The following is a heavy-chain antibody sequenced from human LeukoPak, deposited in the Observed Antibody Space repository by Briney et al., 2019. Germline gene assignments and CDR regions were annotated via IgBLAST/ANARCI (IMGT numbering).Heavy chain of an antibody. CDR2: INHSGST. V-gene: IGHV4-34*01. CDR1: GGSFSGYY. Sequence: SETLSLTCAVYGGSFSGYYWSWIRQPPGKGLEWIGEINHSGSTNYNPSLKSRVTISVDTSKNQFSLKLSSVTAADTAVYYCARVPEWLWVDYWGQGTLVTVSS. D-gene: IGHD3-3*01. J-gene: IGHJ4*02. CDR3: ARVPEWLWVDY.